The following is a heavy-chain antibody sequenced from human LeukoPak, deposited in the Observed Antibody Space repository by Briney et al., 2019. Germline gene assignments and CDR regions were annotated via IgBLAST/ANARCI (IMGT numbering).Heavy chain of an antibody. V-gene: IGHV1-8*01. Sequence: ASVKVSCKASGYTFTSYDINWVRQATGQGLEWMGWMNPNSGNTGFAQKFQGRVTITADESTSTAYMELSSLRSEDTAVYYCASNYDILTGYYLYWGQGTLVTVSS. CDR1: GYTFTSYD. D-gene: IGHD3-9*01. CDR3: ASNYDILTGYYLY. J-gene: IGHJ4*02. CDR2: MNPNSGNT.